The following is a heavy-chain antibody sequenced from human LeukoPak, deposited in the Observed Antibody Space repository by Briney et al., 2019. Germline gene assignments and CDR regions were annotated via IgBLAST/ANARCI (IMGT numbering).Heavy chain of an antibody. CDR2: INHSGST. CDR3: ARGLSYYDSSGYYSYYYYYYMDV. J-gene: IGHJ6*03. D-gene: IGHD3-22*01. CDR1: GGSFSGYY. V-gene: IGHV4-34*01. Sequence: SETLSLTCAVYGGSFSGYYWSWIRQPPGKGLEWIGEINHSGSTNYNPSLKSRVTISVDTSKNQFSLKLSSVTAADTAVYYCARGLSYYDSSGYYSYYYYYYMDVWGKGTTVTVSS.